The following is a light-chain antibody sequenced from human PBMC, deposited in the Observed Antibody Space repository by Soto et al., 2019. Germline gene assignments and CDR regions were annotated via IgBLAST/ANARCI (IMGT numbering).Light chain of an antibody. Sequence: NFMLTQPHSVSESPGKTITISCTAXSGXXASNYVLWYQQRPGSAPTTVIYEDTQRPSGVPDRFSGSIHSSSNSASLTISGLRTEDEADYYCQSYDADSRVIFGGGTKLTVL. V-gene: IGLV6-57*02. CDR1: SGXXASNY. CDR3: QSYDADSRVI. CDR2: EDT. J-gene: IGLJ2*01.